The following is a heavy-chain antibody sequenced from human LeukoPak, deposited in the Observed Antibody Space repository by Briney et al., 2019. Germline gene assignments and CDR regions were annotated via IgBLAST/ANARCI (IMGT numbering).Heavy chain of an antibody. CDR3: AREPFSSSWSRGYYYYMDV. D-gene: IGHD6-13*01. Sequence: SQTLSLTCAISGDSVSSNSAAWNWIRQSPSRGLEWLGRTYYRSKWYNDYAVTVKSRITINPDTSKNQFSLQLNSVTPEDTAVYYCAREPFSSSWSRGYYYYMDVWGKGTTVTISS. V-gene: IGHV6-1*01. J-gene: IGHJ6*03. CDR1: GDSVSSNSAA. CDR2: TYYRSKWYN.